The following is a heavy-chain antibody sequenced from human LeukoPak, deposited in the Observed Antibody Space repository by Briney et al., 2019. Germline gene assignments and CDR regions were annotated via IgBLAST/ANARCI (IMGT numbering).Heavy chain of an antibody. CDR3: ARAMITFGGVGLGDFDY. CDR2: ISSNGGST. CDR1: GFTFSSHA. Sequence: GGSLRLSCAASGFTFSSHAMHWVRQAPGKGLEYVSAISSNGGSTYYANSVKGRFTISRDNSKNTLYLQMGSLRAEDMAVYYCARAMITFGGVGLGDFDYWGQGTLVTVSS. V-gene: IGHV3-64*01. D-gene: IGHD3-16*01. J-gene: IGHJ4*02.